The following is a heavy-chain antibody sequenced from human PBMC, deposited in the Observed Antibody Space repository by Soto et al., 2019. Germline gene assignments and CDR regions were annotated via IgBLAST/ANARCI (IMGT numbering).Heavy chain of an antibody. D-gene: IGHD5-18*01. CDR2: ISYDGSNK. CDR1: GFTFSSYG. CDR3: ARDRSGGYSYGLLSN. V-gene: IGHV3-30*03. J-gene: IGHJ4*02. Sequence: SLRLSCAASGFTFSSYGMHWVRQAPGKGLEWVAVISYDGSNKYYADSVKGRFTISRDNSKNTLYLQMNSLRAEDTAEYYCARDRSGGYSYGLLSNWGQGTLVTVSS.